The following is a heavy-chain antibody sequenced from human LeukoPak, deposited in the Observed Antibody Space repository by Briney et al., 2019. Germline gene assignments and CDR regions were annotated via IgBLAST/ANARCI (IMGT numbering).Heavy chain of an antibody. Sequence: SETLSLTCSVSGYSISSGYYWGWIRQPPGKGLEWIANIHHSGSTYYNPSLRSRVTISVDTSKNQFSLKLSSVTAADTAVYYCTRGSIAYYYMDVWGKGTTVTISS. CDR2: IHHSGST. CDR3: TRGSIAYYYMDV. J-gene: IGHJ6*03. V-gene: IGHV4-38-2*02. CDR1: GYSISSGYY. D-gene: IGHD3-22*01.